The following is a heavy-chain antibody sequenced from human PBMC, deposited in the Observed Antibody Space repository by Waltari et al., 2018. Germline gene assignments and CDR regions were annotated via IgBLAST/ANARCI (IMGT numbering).Heavy chain of an antibody. CDR2: ISYDGSNK. Sequence: QVQLVESGGGVVQPGRSLRLSCAASGLTFSSYAMHWVRQAPGKGLEWVAVISYDGSNKYYADSVKGRFTISRDNSKNTLYLQMNSLRAEDTAVYYCARDLPNYYGSGKDYWGQGTLVTVSS. D-gene: IGHD3-10*01. CDR3: ARDLPNYYGSGKDY. J-gene: IGHJ4*02. V-gene: IGHV3-30*01. CDR1: GLTFSSYA.